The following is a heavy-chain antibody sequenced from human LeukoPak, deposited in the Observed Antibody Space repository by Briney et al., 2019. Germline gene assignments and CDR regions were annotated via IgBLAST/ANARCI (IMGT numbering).Heavy chain of an antibody. CDR1: GFTFSDYY. CDR3: ARDPALYYDSRWKFSAVWFDP. J-gene: IGHJ5*02. V-gene: IGHV3-11*04. Sequence: GGSLRLSCAASGFTFSDYYMSWIRQAPGKGLEWVSYISGSGSTIYYADSVKGRFTISRDNAKNSLYLQMNSLRAEDTAVYYCARDPALYYDSRWKFSAVWFDPWGQGTLVTVSS. D-gene: IGHD3-22*01. CDR2: ISGSGSTI.